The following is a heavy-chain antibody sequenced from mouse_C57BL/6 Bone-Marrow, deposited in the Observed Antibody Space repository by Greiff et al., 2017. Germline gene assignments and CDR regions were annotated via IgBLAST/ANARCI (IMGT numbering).Heavy chain of an antibody. J-gene: IGHJ3*01. Sequence: VQLQQSGAELVRPGASVKLSCTASGFNIKDDYMHWVKQRPEQGLEWIGWIDPENGDTEYASKFQGKATITADTSSNTAYLQLSSLTSEDTAVYDCTGSQAWVAYWGQGTLVTVSA. V-gene: IGHV14-4*01. CDR2: IDPENGDT. CDR1: GFNIKDDY. D-gene: IGHD1-1*01. CDR3: TGSQAWVAY.